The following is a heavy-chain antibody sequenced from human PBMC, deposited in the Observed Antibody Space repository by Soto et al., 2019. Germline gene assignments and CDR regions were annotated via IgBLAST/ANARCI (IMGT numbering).Heavy chain of an antibody. Sequence: EVQLLESGGGSVQPGGSLRLSCAASGFTFSTYAMSWVRQAPGQGLEWVSAISTSVGSTYYTDTVKGRFTISRDNSKNILYLQINSLRAEGTAVYYWAKGGQRSDYWCQGSLVAVS. J-gene: IGHJ4*02. V-gene: IGHV3-23*01. CDR2: ISTSVGST. CDR1: GFTFSTYA. CDR3: AKGGQRSDY.